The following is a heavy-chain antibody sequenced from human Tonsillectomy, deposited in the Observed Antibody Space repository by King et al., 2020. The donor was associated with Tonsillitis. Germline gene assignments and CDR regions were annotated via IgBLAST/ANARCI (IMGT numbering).Heavy chain of an antibody. CDR1: GGSISGGDDY. CDR3: GRDEAGVFDS. D-gene: IGHD6-19*01. CDR2: TSDSGNT. Sequence: VQLQESGPGLVKPSQTLSLTCTVSGGSISGGDDYWSWICQHPGKGLEWIGYTSDSGNTFYNPSLMSRLTISVDRSKNQFSLKLSSVTAADRALYYCGRDEAGVFDSWGQGTLVTVSS. V-gene: IGHV4-31*03. J-gene: IGHJ5*01.